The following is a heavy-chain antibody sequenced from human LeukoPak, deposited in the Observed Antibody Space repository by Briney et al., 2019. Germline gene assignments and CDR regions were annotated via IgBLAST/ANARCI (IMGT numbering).Heavy chain of an antibody. CDR1: GGSFSGYY. CDR2: INHSGST. D-gene: IGHD3-22*01. Sequence: PSETLSLTCAVYGGSFSGYYWSWIRQPPGKGLEWIGEINHSGSTNYNPSLKSRVTISVGTSKNQFSLKLSSVTAADTAVYYCARVKVYYDSSAYYYYYYMDVWGKGTTVTVSS. CDR3: ARVKVYYDSSAYYYYYYMDV. J-gene: IGHJ6*03. V-gene: IGHV4-34*01.